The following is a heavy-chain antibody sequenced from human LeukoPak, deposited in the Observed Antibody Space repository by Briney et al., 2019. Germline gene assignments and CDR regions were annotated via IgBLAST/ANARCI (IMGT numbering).Heavy chain of an antibody. CDR2: ISSSSSYI. Sequence: GGSLRLSCAASGFTFSSYSMNWVRQAPGKGLEWVSSISSSSSYIYYADSVKGRFTISRDNAKNSLYLQMNSLRAEDTAVYYCAKAMIVVVITGYYFDYWGQGTLVTVSS. CDR3: AKAMIVVVITGYYFDY. J-gene: IGHJ4*02. V-gene: IGHV3-21*04. CDR1: GFTFSSYS. D-gene: IGHD3-22*01.